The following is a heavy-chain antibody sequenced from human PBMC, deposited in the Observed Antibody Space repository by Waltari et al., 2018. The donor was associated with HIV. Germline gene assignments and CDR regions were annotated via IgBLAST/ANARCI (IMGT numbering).Heavy chain of an antibody. CDR3: ARHSSGDIRTVVTPWGDFDY. V-gene: IGHV4-39*01. J-gene: IGHJ4*02. Sequence: QLQLQESGPGLVKPSETLSLTCTVSGGSISSSSYYWGWIRQPPGKGLEWIGSIYYSGSTYYNPSLKSRVTISVDTSKNQFSLKLSSVTAADTAVYYCARHSSGDIRTVVTPWGDFDYWGQGTLVTVSS. D-gene: IGHD2-21*02. CDR2: IYYSGST. CDR1: GGSISSSSYY.